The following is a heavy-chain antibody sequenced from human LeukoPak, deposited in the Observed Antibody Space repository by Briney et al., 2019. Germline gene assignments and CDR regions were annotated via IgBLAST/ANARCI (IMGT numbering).Heavy chain of an antibody. CDR3: ASAHYSNYYYYRDV. CDR2: IYYSGST. V-gene: IGHV4-39*01. D-gene: IGHD4-11*01. CDR1: GGSISSSSYY. J-gene: IGHJ6*03. Sequence: PSETLSLTCTVSGGSISSSSYYWGWIRQPPGQGLEWIGSIYYSGSTYYNPSLKSRVTISVDTSKNQFSLKLSSVTAADTAVYYCASAHYSNYYYYRDVWGKGTTVTVSS.